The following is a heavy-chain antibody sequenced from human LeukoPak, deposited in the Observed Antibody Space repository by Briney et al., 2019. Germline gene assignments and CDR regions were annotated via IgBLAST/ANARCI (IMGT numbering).Heavy chain of an antibody. J-gene: IGHJ4*02. CDR1: GGSISSYY. CDR2: IYDSGST. Sequence: SETLSLTCTVSGGSISSYYWSWLRQPPGKGLEWIGYIYDSGSTNYNPSLKSRVTISVDTSKNQFSLKLSSVTAADTAVYYCARAGPDYHFDYWGQGTLVTVSS. D-gene: IGHD5-12*01. CDR3: ARAGPDYHFDY. V-gene: IGHV4-59*01.